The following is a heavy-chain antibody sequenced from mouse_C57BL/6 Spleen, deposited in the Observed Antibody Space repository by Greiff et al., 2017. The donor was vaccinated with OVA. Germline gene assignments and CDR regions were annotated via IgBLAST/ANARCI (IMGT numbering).Heavy chain of an antibody. D-gene: IGHD2-4*01. Sequence: QVQLQQPGAELVKPGASVKLSCKASGYTFTSYWMHWVKQRPGRGLEWIGRIDPNSGGTKYNEKLKSKATLTVDKPSSTAYMQLSSLTSEDSAVYYCARGGFYYDYDRGVDYFDYWGQGTTLTVSS. V-gene: IGHV1-72*01. CDR1: GYTFTSYW. CDR2: IDPNSGGT. CDR3: ARGGFYYDYDRGVDYFDY. J-gene: IGHJ2*01.